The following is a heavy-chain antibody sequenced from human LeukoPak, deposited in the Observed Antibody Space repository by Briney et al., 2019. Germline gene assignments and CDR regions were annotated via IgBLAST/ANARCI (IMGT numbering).Heavy chain of an antibody. CDR2: ITVGGGDT. CDR3: ARLSSSWFDY. Sequence: GGSLRLSCTTSGFTFSSSAMTWVRQAPGKGLEWVSTITVGGGDTNYADSVKGRFTISRDNSKSTLYLQMNSLRAEDTAVYYCARLSSSWFDYWGQGTLVTVSS. J-gene: IGHJ4*02. CDR1: GFTFSSSA. D-gene: IGHD6-13*01. V-gene: IGHV3-23*01.